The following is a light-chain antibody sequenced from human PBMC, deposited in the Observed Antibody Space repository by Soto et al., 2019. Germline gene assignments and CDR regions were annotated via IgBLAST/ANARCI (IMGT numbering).Light chain of an antibody. CDR2: DVT. CDR1: SSNVGGYNY. CDR3: CSYAGSYTYV. J-gene: IGLJ3*02. Sequence: QSVLTQPRSVSGSPGQSVTISCTGTSSNVGGYNYVSWYQQHPAKAPKLLIFDVTKRPSGVPDRFSGSKSGNAASLTISGLQAADEADYYCCSYAGSYTYVFGGGTQLTVL. V-gene: IGLV2-11*01.